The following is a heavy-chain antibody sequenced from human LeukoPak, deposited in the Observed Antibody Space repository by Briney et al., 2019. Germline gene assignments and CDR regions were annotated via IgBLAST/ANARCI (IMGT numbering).Heavy chain of an antibody. CDR1: GFTFSSYS. D-gene: IGHD3-10*01. Sequence: GGSLRLSCAASGFTFSSYSMNWVRQAPGKGLEWVSSISSSSSYIYYADSVKGRFTISRDNAKNSLYLQMNSLRAEDTAVYYCASPLVGYYYGSGSYYGGDAFDIWGQGTMVTVSS. V-gene: IGHV3-21*01. CDR3: ASPLVGYYYGSGSYYGGDAFDI. CDR2: ISSSSSYI. J-gene: IGHJ3*02.